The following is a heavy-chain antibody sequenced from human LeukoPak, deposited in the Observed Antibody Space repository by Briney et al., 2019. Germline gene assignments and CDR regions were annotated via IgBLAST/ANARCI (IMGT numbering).Heavy chain of an antibody. Sequence: PGGSLRLSCAASGFTFSSYAMSWVRQGPGKGLEGVSAISGSGGSTDYADSRRGPFTISRDTSKNTLYLQRNSLSAEDTAVYNCANQGGLHNWFDPWGQGTLVTVSS. D-gene: IGHD5-18*01. J-gene: IGHJ5*02. CDR1: GFTFSSYA. CDR3: ANQGGLHNWFDP. V-gene: IGHV3-23*01. CDR2: ISGSGGST.